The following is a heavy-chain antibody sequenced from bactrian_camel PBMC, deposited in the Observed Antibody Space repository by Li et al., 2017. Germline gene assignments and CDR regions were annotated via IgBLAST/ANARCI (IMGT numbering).Heavy chain of an antibody. CDR2: IVYGGKP. Sequence: HVQLVESGGGSVQAGGSLTLTCTASGITFREPDMGWYRQAAGKECELVSTIVYGGKPYYSDSVKGRFTISRDNAKNTLYLELNSLKTEDTAMYYCASGAWFGGSRNEYNYWGQGTQVTV. V-gene: IGHV3S55*01. D-gene: IGHD2*01. J-gene: IGHJ4*01. CDR1: GITFREPD. CDR3: ASGAWFGGSRNEYNY.